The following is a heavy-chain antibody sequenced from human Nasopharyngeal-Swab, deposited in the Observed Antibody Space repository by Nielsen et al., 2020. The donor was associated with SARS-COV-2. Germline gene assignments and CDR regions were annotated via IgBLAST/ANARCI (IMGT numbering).Heavy chain of an antibody. CDR1: GFTFSSYA. J-gene: IGHJ4*02. D-gene: IGHD5-12*01. CDR2: ISGSGGST. V-gene: IGHV3-23*01. CDR3: AKGGNFDY. Sequence: GESLKISCAASGFTFSSYAMSWVRQAPGKGLEWVSAISGSGGSTYYADSVKGRFTISRDNSKNTLYLQMNSLRAEDTTVYYCAKGGNFDYWGQGTLVTVSS.